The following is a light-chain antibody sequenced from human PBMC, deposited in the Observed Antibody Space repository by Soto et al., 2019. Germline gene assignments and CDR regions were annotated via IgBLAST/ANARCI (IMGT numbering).Light chain of an antibody. CDR3: SSWDASLNGYV. J-gene: IGLJ1*01. CDR2: NSY. V-gene: IGLV1-44*01. CDR1: NSNIGSKT. Sequence: SVLTQPPSASGTPGQRVTISCSGSNSNIGSKTVNWYQQLPGTVPKLLIYNSYQRPSGVPDRFSASKSGTSASLAISGLQSEDEADYYCSSWDASLNGYVFGTGTKVTVL.